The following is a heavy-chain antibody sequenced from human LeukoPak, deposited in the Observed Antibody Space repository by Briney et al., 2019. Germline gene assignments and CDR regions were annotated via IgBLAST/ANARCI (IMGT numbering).Heavy chain of an antibody. V-gene: IGHV3-30*03. J-gene: IGHJ4*02. Sequence: GGSLRLSCAASGFSFRSYGMHWVRQAPGKGLEWVAVISSDEINEYYADSVKGRFTISRDNSKNTLYLQINSLRGEDTAVYYCARARNYYFDYWGQGTLVTVSS. CDR3: ARARNYYFDY. CDR2: ISSDEINE. CDR1: GFSFRSYG. D-gene: IGHD1-7*01.